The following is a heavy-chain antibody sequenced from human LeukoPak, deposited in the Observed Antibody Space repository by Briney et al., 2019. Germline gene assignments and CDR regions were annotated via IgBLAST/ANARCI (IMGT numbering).Heavy chain of an antibody. Sequence: GGSLRLSCAASGFTFSSYGMHWVRQAPGKGLEWVAVISYDGSNKYYADSVKGRFTISRDNSKRTLYLQMNSLRAEDTAVYYCAKDSGVLRHFDWLSYFDYWGQGTLVTVSS. CDR2: ISYDGSNK. CDR3: AKDSGVLRHFDWLSYFDY. CDR1: GFTFSSYG. V-gene: IGHV3-30*18. D-gene: IGHD3-9*01. J-gene: IGHJ4*02.